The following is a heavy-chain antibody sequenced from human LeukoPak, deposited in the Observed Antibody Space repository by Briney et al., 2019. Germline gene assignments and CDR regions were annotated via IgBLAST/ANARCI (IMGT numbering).Heavy chain of an antibody. V-gene: IGHV4-59*01. CDR3: ARAPRIAAAGPLFDY. J-gene: IGHJ4*02. D-gene: IGHD6-13*01. CDR2: IYYSGST. CDR1: GGSISSYY. Sequence: SETLSVTCTVSGGSISSYYWSWIRQPPGKGLEWIGYIYYSGSTNYNPSLKSRVTISVDTSKNQFSLKLSSVTAADTAVYYCARAPRIAAAGPLFDYWGQGTLVTVSS.